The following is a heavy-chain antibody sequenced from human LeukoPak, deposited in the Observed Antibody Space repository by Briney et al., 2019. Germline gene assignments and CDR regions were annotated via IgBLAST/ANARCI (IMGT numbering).Heavy chain of an antibody. CDR3: ARDDNYHRALLAAAGAPPDY. CDR2: ISAYNGNT. V-gene: IGHV1-18*01. Sequence: GASVKVSCKASGYTFTSYGISWVRQAPGQGLEWMGWISAYNGNTNYAQKLQGRVTMTTDTSTSTAYMELRSLRSDDTAVYYCARDDNYHRALLAAAGAPPDYWGQGTLVTVSS. D-gene: IGHD6-13*01. J-gene: IGHJ4*02. CDR1: GYTFTSYG.